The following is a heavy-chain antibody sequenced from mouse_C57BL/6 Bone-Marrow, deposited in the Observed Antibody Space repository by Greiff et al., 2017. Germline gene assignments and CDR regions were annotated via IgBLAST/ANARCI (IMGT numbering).Heavy chain of an antibody. J-gene: IGHJ4*01. CDR3: EKPCGHDMDY. CDR2: INPRSGNT. V-gene: IGHV1-81*01. CDR1: GYTFTSYG. Sequence: VQLQQSGAELARPGASVKLSCKASGYTFTSYGISWVKQRTGQGLEWIGEINPRSGNTSYNEKFKGKATLTVDKSSSTAYMGLRSLTSEDSAVYFWEKPCGHDMDYWGQGTSVTVSS.